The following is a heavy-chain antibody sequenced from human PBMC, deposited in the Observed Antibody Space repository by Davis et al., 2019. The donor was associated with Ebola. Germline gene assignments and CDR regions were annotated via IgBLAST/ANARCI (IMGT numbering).Heavy chain of an antibody. CDR2: IYHSGST. Sequence: MPSETLSLTCAVSGGSISSSNWWSWVRQPPGKGLEWIGEIYHSGSTNYNPSLKSRVTISVDKSKNQFSLKLSSVTAADTAVYYCARERRYGDLNLRWFDPWGQGTLVTVSS. V-gene: IGHV4-4*02. CDR1: GGSISSSNW. CDR3: ARERRYGDLNLRWFDP. J-gene: IGHJ5*02. D-gene: IGHD4-17*01.